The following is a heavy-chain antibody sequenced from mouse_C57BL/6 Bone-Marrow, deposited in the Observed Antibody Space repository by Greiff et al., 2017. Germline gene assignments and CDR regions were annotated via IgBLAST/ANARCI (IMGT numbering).Heavy chain of an antibody. D-gene: IGHD1-1*01. CDR1: GFNIKDDY. CDR3: TTHIKPSFDY. V-gene: IGHV14-4*01. J-gene: IGHJ2*01. Sequence: EVNVMQSGADFVRPGGSVKLSCPASGFNIKDDYMHWVKQRPEKGLEWVGCIDTENGTTEYASKLQGQTTISGDTAYNTVYLQISSLTSEDTAVYYCTTHIKPSFDYWGQGTTLTVSS. CDR2: IDTENGTT.